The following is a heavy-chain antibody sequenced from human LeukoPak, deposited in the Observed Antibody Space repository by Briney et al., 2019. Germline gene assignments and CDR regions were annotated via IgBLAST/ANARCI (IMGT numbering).Heavy chain of an antibody. Sequence: GGPLRLSCAASGFTFSSYSMNWVRQAPGKGLEWVSSISSSSSYIYYADSVKGRFTISRDNAKNSLYLQMNSLRAEDTAVYYCARGHCGDYGGYYFDYWGQGTLVTVSS. V-gene: IGHV3-21*01. CDR3: ARGHCGDYGGYYFDY. CDR1: GFTFSSYS. CDR2: ISSSSSYI. J-gene: IGHJ4*02. D-gene: IGHD4-17*01.